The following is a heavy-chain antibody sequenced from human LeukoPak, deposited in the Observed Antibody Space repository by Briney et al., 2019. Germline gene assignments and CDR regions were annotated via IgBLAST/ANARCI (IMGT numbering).Heavy chain of an antibody. Sequence: GGSLRLSCAASGFTFSSYGMHWVRQAPGKGLEWVANIKKDGSEKYYVDSVKGRFTISRDNAKNSLYLQMNSLRAEDTAVYFCARVDFWSGHYPFDYWGQGTLVTVSS. CDR1: GFTFSSYG. CDR3: ARVDFWSGHYPFDY. V-gene: IGHV3-7*01. CDR2: IKKDGSEK. D-gene: IGHD3-3*01. J-gene: IGHJ4*02.